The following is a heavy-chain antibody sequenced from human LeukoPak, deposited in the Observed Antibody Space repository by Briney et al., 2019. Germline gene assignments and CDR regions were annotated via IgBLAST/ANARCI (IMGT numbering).Heavy chain of an antibody. V-gene: IGHV1-69*04. CDR3: ARDGSDGGNSPDY. CDR2: IIPILGIA. D-gene: IGHD4-23*01. CDR1: GGTFSSYA. J-gene: IGHJ4*02. Sequence: GASVKVSCKASGGTFSSYAISWVRQAPGQGLEWMGRIIPILGIANYAQKFQGRVTITADKSTSTAYMELSSLRSEDTAVYYCARDGSDGGNSPDYWGQGTLVTVSS.